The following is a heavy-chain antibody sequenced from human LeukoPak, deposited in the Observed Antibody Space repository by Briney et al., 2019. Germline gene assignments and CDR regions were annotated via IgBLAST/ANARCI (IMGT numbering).Heavy chain of an antibody. CDR1: GYTLTELS. CDR2: FDPEDGET. Sequence: ASVKVSCKVSGYTLTELSMHWVRQAPGKGLEWMGGFDPEDGETIYAQKFQGRVTITADKSTSTAYMELSSLRSEDTAVYYCARNLGYSSGWYQGSAFDIWGQGTMVTVSS. CDR3: ARNLGYSSGWYQGSAFDI. D-gene: IGHD6-19*01. J-gene: IGHJ3*02. V-gene: IGHV1-24*01.